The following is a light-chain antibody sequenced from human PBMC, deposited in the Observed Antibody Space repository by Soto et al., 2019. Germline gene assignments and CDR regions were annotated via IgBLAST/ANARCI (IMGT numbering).Light chain of an antibody. V-gene: IGLV1-44*01. J-gene: IGLJ1*01. CDR3: AAWDDSLNGLV. CDR2: NNN. CDR1: SSNIGSNT. Sequence: QLVLTQPPSASATPGQRVTISCSGSSSNIGSNTVNWYQQLPGTAPKLLIYNNNQRPSGVPDRFSGSKSGTSASLAISGLQSEDEADYYCAAWDDSLNGLVFGTGTKVTVL.